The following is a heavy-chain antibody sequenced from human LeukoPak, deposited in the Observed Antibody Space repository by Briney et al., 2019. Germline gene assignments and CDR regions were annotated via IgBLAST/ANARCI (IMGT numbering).Heavy chain of an antibody. V-gene: IGHV4-39*01. CDR2: IYYSGST. CDR3: ARHEPHADYDFWSGYYPPFDY. CDR1: GGSISSSSYY. J-gene: IGHJ4*02. Sequence: SETLSLTCTVSGGSISSSSYYWGWIRQPPGKGLEWIGSIYYSGSTYYNPSLKSRVTISVDTSKNQFSLKLSSVTAADTAVYYCARHEPHADYDFWSGYYPPFDYWGQGTLVTVSS. D-gene: IGHD3-3*01.